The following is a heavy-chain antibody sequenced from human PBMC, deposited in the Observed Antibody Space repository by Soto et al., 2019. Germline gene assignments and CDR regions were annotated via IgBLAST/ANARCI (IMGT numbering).Heavy chain of an antibody. CDR3: ARDPEYSSSSGFDY. Sequence: PGGSLRLSCAASGFTFSTYAMTWVRQAPGKGLEWVSAISGSGGSTYYADSVKGRFTISRDNSKNTLYLQMNSLRAEDTAVYYCARDPEYSSSSGFDYWGQGTLVTVSS. J-gene: IGHJ4*02. CDR2: ISGSGGST. D-gene: IGHD6-6*01. CDR1: GFTFSTYA. V-gene: IGHV3-23*01.